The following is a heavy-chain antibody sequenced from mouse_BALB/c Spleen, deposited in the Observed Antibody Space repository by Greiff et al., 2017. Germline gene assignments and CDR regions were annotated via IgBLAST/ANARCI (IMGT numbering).Heavy chain of an antibody. CDR1: GYTFTDYN. J-gene: IGHJ3*01. CDR3: ASLRAWFAY. V-gene: IGHV1-18*01. Sequence: VQLKESGPELVKPGASVKIPCKASGYTFTDYNMDWVKQSHGKSLEWIGDINPNNGGTIYNQKFKGKATLTVDKSSSTAYMELRSLTSEDTAVYYCASLRAWFAYWGQGTLVTVSA. CDR2: INPNNGGT.